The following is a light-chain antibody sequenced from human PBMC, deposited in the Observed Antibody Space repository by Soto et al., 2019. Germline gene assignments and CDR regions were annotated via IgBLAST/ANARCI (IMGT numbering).Light chain of an antibody. Sequence: ELVLTQSPGTLSSSPGEKATLSCRASQSVSSSYLASYHQKPGQGPRLLIYGAARRVAGIPDGCTGSGTGTDCTPTNNRPERVADAVHYFEPNVTSRRSLGPGPKVDSK. CDR2: GAA. J-gene: IGKJ1*01. CDR1: QSVSSSY. CDR3: EPNVTSRRS. V-gene: IGKV3-20*01.